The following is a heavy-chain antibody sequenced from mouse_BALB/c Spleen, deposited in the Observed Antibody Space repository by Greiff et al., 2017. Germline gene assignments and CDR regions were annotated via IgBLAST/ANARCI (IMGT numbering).Heavy chain of an antibody. D-gene: IGHD1-2*01. Sequence: QVQLQQSGPELVKPGASVRISCKASGYTFTSYYIHWVKQRPGQGLEWIGWIYPGNVNTKYNEKFKGKATLTADKSSSTAYMQLSSLTSEDSAVYFCAQTTAFYAMDYWGQGTSVTVSS. J-gene: IGHJ4*01. V-gene: IGHV1S56*01. CDR2: IYPGNVNT. CDR1: GYTFTSYY. CDR3: AQTTAFYAMDY.